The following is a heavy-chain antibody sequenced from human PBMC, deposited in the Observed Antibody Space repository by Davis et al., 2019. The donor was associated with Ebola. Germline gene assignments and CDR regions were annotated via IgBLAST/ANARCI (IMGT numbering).Heavy chain of an antibody. J-gene: IGHJ4*02. D-gene: IGHD3-3*01. CDR1: GFTVSSHY. Sequence: PGGSLRLSCAGSGFTVSSHYMSWVRQAPGKGLEWLSVICSGDDTYYADSVKGRFTISRDNSKNTLYLQMNNLRAEDTAVYYCARDGGPFDDLPSFDYWGQGTLVTASS. V-gene: IGHV3-53*01. CDR2: ICSGDDT. CDR3: ARDGGPFDDLPSFDY.